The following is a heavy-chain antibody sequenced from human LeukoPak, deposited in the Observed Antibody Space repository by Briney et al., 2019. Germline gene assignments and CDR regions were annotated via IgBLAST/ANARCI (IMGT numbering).Heavy chain of an antibody. CDR1: GDSVSSNSAA. CDR2: KYYRSKWYN. J-gene: IGHJ4*02. D-gene: IGHD6-19*01. V-gene: IGHV6-1*01. Sequence: SQTLSLTCAISGDSVSSNSAAWNWIRQSPSRGLEWLGRKYYRSKWYNDYAVSVKSRITINPGTSKNQFSLQLNSVTPEDTAVYYCARGIAVAGTVGNFDYWGQGALVTVSS. CDR3: ARGIAVAGTVGNFDY.